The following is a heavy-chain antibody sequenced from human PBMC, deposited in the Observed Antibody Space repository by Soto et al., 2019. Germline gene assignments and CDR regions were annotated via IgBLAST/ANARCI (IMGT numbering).Heavy chain of an antibody. V-gene: IGHV1-2*02. J-gene: IGHJ4*02. CDR2: INPNSGGT. CDR1: GYTFTGYY. Sequence: QVQLVQSGAEVKQPGASVKVSCKASGYTFTGYYIHWVRQAPAHGLEWMGWINPNSGGTNYAQRFQGRVTMTRDTSISTAYMELSSLRSEDTAVYYCARDGVTEYGDRALDYWGQGTLVTVSS. D-gene: IGHD4-17*01. CDR3: ARDGVTEYGDRALDY.